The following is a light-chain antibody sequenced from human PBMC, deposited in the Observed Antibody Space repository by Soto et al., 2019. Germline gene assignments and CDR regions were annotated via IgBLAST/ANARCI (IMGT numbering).Light chain of an antibody. CDR1: SXNIAFNP. Sequence: QFVLTQPPSASGTPGQRVTISCSGSSXNIAFNPVNWYQHLPGTAPKVLVYENNRRPSGVPDRFSGSKSGTSASLAITGLQAEDEADYYCQSYESSPSGYVFGTGTKVTVL. CDR2: ENN. J-gene: IGLJ1*01. CDR3: QSYESSPSGYV. V-gene: IGLV1-44*01.